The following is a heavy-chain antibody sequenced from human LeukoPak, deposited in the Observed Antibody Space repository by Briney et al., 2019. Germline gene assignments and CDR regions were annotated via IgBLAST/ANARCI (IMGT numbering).Heavy chain of an antibody. J-gene: IGHJ5*02. CDR1: GYTFTSYG. CDR3: ARDGAVAGISWFDP. Sequence: RASVKVSCTASGYTFTSYGISWVRQAPGQGLEWMGWISAYNGNTNYAQKLQGRVTMTTDTSTSTAYMELRSLRSDDTAVYYCARDGAVAGISWFDPWGQGTLVTVSS. D-gene: IGHD6-19*01. V-gene: IGHV1-18*01. CDR2: ISAYNGNT.